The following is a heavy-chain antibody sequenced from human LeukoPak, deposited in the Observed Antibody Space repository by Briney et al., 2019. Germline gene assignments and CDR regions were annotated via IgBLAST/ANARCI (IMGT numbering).Heavy chain of an antibody. Sequence: ASVKVSCKVSGYTLTELSMHWVRQAPGKGLEWMGGFDPEDGETIYAQKFQGRVTMTEDTSTDTAYMELSSLRSEDTAVYYCATDNWLRDGLRYFDWLFSNWGQGTLVTVSS. J-gene: IGHJ4*02. CDR2: FDPEDGET. V-gene: IGHV1-24*01. D-gene: IGHD3-9*01. CDR3: ATDNWLRDGLRYFDWLFSN. CDR1: GYTLTELS.